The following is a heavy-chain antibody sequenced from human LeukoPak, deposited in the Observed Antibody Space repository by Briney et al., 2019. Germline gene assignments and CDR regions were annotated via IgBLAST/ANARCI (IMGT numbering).Heavy chain of an antibody. V-gene: IGHV4-59*01. CDR1: GGSISGYY. J-gene: IGHJ6*03. CDR3: ARETSQKGAHYMDV. CDR2: TYYSGST. D-gene: IGHD3-16*01. Sequence: SETLSLTCSVSGGSISGYYWSWIRQPPGKGLEWIGYTYYSGSTNYNPSLKSRVTISVDTSKNQFSLKLSSVTAADTAVYYCARETSQKGAHYMDVWGKGTTVTISS.